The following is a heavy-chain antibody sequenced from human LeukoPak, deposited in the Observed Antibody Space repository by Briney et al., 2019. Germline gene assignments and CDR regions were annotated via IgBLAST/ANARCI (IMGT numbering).Heavy chain of an antibody. CDR3: TTGTYYYYGVDV. CDR1: GGSISSGGYY. J-gene: IGHJ6*02. D-gene: IGHD2-8*02. Sequence: PSETLSLTCTVSGGSISSGGYYWSWIRQHPGKGLEWIGYIYYSGSTYYNPSLKSRATISVDTSKNQFSLKLSSVTAADTAVYYCTTGTYYYYGVDVWGQGTTVTVSS. CDR2: IYYSGST. V-gene: IGHV4-31*03.